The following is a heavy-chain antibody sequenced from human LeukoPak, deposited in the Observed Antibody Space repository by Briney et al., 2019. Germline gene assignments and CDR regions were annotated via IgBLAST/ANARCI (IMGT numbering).Heavy chain of an antibody. V-gene: IGHV3-74*01. CDR1: GFTFSSYW. J-gene: IGHJ4*02. Sequence: GGSLRLSCAASGFTFSSYWMHWVRQAPGKGLVWVSRINSDGSSTGYADSVKGRFTISRDNAKNTLYLQMNSLRAEDTAVYYCARGISSVAGDYWGQGTLVTVSS. CDR2: INSDGSST. D-gene: IGHD6-19*01. CDR3: ARGISSVAGDY.